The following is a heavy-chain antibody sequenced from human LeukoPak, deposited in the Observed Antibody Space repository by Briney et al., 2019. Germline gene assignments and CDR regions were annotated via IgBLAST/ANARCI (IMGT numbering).Heavy chain of an antibody. D-gene: IGHD1-26*01. J-gene: IGHJ4*02. CDR3: ARDGSGSSVFDY. CDR1: GYTFTSYA. V-gene: IGHV1-3*01. CDR2: INAGNGNT. Sequence: GASVKVSCKASGYTFTSYAMHWVRQAPGQRLEWMGWINAGNGNTKYSQKFQGRVTITRDTSASTAYMELSSLRSEGTAVYYCARDGSGSSVFDYWGQGTLVTVSS.